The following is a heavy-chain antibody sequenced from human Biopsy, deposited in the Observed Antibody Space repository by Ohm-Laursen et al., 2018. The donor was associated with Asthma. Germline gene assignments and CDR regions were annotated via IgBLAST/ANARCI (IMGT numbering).Heavy chain of an antibody. CDR1: GFSFSNYG. J-gene: IGHJ4*02. D-gene: IGHD1-26*01. CDR3: AKEVFPGWELRRGPDS. Sequence: RSLRLSCAASGFSFSNYGMHWVRQAPGKGPDWVAVISFDGTNRNYTDSVKGRFTISRDNSRNTLHLEMNSLRAEDTAVYFCAKEVFPGWELRRGPDSWGQGTLVTVSS. V-gene: IGHV3-30*18. CDR2: ISFDGTNR.